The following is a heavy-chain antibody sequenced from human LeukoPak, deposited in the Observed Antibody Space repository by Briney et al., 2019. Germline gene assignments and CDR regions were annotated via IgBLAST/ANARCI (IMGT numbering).Heavy chain of an antibody. D-gene: IGHD6-13*01. CDR2: IYPGDSDT. Sequence: GESLKISCKGSGYSFTSYWIGWVRQTPGKGLEWMGIIYPGDSDTRYSPSFQGQVTISADKSISTAYLQWSSLKASDTAMYYCARQRPYSSSWLDAFDIWGQGTMVTVSS. V-gene: IGHV5-51*01. J-gene: IGHJ3*02. CDR3: ARQRPYSSSWLDAFDI. CDR1: GYSFTSYW.